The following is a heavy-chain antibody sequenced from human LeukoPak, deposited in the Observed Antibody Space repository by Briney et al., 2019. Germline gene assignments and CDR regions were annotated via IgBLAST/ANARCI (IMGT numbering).Heavy chain of an antibody. D-gene: IGHD5-24*01. CDR3: ARDDGYNFGLLDY. CDR2: ISGYNGNK. J-gene: IGHJ4*02. Sequence: SVKVSCKASGYTFPSHGISRVRQAPGPGLEWMGWISGYNGNKNYAQKLQGRVTMTTDTSTSTAYMGLRSLRSDDTAVYYCARDDGYNFGLLDYWGQGTLVTVSS. CDR1: GYTFPSHG. V-gene: IGHV1-18*01.